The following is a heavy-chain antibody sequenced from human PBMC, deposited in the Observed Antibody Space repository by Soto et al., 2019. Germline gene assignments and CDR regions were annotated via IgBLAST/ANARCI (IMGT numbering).Heavy chain of an antibody. J-gene: IGHJ5*02. D-gene: IGHD4-17*01. V-gene: IGHV1-69*02. CDR3: ARAPTVTTQWFDP. Sequence: QVQLVQSGTEVKKPGSSVNVSCQASGGPFNHYTIHWVRQAPGQGLEWMGRIIPLLGMSHYAQRFQGRVTFTADKSTTTVYMELRSLRSDDAAVYFCARAPTVTTQWFDPWGQGTLVTVAS. CDR2: IIPLLGMS. CDR1: GGPFNHYT.